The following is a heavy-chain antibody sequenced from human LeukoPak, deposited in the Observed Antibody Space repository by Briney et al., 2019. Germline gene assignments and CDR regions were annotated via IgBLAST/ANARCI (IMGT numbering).Heavy chain of an antibody. V-gene: IGHV3-23*01. CDR2: TSGSGGST. Sequence: PGGSLRLSCAASGFTFSSYAMSWVRQAPGKGLEWVSATSGSGGSTYYADSVRGRFTISRDNSKNTLYLQMNSLRAEDTAVYYCARADKRGYYFDYWGQGTLVTVSS. CDR3: ARADKRGYYFDY. J-gene: IGHJ4*02. D-gene: IGHD3-10*01. CDR1: GFTFSSYA.